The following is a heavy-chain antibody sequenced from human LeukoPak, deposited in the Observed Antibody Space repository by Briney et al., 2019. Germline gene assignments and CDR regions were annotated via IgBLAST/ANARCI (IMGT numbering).Heavy chain of an antibody. J-gene: IGHJ4*02. CDR2: IIPIFGTA. CDR1: GFTFTSFG. V-gene: IGHV1-69*05. D-gene: IGHD3-10*01. Sequence: SVKVSCKASGFTFTSFGFSWVRQAPGQGLEWMGGIIPIFGTANYAQKFQGRVTITTDESTSTAYMELSSLRSEDTAVYYCARVYYGSGKGPHYFDYWGQGTLVTVSS. CDR3: ARVYYGSGKGPHYFDY.